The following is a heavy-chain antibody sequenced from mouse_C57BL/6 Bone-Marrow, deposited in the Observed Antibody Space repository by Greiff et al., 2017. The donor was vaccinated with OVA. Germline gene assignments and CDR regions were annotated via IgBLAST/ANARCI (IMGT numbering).Heavy chain of an antibody. CDR3: ARLWSLFAY. Sequence: VQLQQSGPELVKPGASVKISCKASGYAFSSSWMNWVKRRPGKGLEWIGRIYPGDGDTNYNGKFKGKATLTADKSSSTAYMQLSSLTSEDSAVYFCARLWSLFAYWGQGTLVTVSA. J-gene: IGHJ3*01. D-gene: IGHD1-1*02. CDR1: GYAFSSSW. V-gene: IGHV1-82*01. CDR2: IYPGDGDT.